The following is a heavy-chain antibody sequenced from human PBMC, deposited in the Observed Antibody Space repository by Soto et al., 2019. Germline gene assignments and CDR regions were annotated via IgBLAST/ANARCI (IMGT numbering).Heavy chain of an antibody. J-gene: IGHJ4*02. CDR3: ARGDGDGYNPYFDY. D-gene: IGHD5-12*01. CDR1: GGSISSGGYY. V-gene: IGHV4-31*03. Sequence: SETLSLTCTVSGGSISSGGYYWSWIRQHPGKGLEWIGYIYYSGSTYYNPSLKSRVTISVDTSKNQFSLKLSSVTAADTAVYYCARGDGDGYNPYFDYWGQGTLVTVSS. CDR2: IYYSGST.